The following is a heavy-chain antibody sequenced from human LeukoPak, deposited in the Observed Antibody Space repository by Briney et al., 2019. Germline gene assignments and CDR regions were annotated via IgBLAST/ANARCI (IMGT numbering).Heavy chain of an antibody. D-gene: IGHD1-26*01. CDR2: MYYSGST. CDR1: GGSISSYY. V-gene: IGHV4-59*01. Sequence: PSETLSLTCTVSGGSISSYYWSWIRQPPGKGLEWIGYMYYSGSTNYNPSTNYNPSLKSRVTISVDTSKNQFSLKLSSVTAADTAVYYCARDVGATPGYFDYWGQGTLVTVSS. CDR3: ARDVGATPGYFDY. J-gene: IGHJ4*02.